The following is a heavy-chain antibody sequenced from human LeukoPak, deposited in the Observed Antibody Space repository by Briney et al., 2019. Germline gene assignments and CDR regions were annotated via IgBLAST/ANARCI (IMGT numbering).Heavy chain of an antibody. CDR3: ARGGGSTPYGLDV. CDR1: AYTFSNNG. Sequence: ASVKVSCKASAYTFSNNGFTWVRQAPGQGLEGMGWISAYNDKTNYAQKLRGRVTMTTDTSTSTAYMELGSLTSDDTAVYYCARGGGSTPYGLDVWGQGTTVTVSS. D-gene: IGHD2-2*01. J-gene: IGHJ6*02. V-gene: IGHV1-18*01. CDR2: ISAYNDKT.